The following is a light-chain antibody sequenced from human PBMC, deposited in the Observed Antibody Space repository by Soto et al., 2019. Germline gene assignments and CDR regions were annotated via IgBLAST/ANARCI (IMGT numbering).Light chain of an antibody. CDR1: SSNIGSNT. V-gene: IGLV1-44*01. CDR3: AAWDDSLNGPL. J-gene: IGLJ7*01. Sequence: QSVLTQPPSASGTPGQRVTISCSGSSSNIGSNTVNWYQQLPGTAPKLLIYSNNQRPSGVPDRFSGSKSGTSASLAISGPQSEDEADYYCAAWDDSLNGPLFGGGTQLTVL. CDR2: SNN.